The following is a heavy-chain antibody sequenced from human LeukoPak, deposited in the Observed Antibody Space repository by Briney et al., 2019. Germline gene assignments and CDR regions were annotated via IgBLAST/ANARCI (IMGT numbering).Heavy chain of an antibody. D-gene: IGHD1-26*01. CDR3: ARDDVSPTMFDL. V-gene: IGHV1-2*02. CDR1: GYTFTGYY. CDR2: IYPKSGGT. Sequence: ASVKVSCKASGYTFTGYYIHWVRQAPGQGLEWMGWIYPKSGGTHYAPNPQGRVTMTRDTSISTAYMELSRLQSDDTAVYYCARDDVSPTMFDLWGQGTLVTVSS. J-gene: IGHJ5*02.